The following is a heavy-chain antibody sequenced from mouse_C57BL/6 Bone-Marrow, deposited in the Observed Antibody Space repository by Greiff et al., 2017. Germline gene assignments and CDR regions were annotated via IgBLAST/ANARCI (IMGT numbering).Heavy chain of an antibody. Sequence: QVQLQQSGPGLVQPSQSLSITCSVSGFSLTSYGVRWVRQPPGRGLEWLGVIWSGGCTDYNAAFISRLSYSKDNSKSQVFFKMNSLQADDTAIYYCAKMNWAWFAYWGQGTLVTVSA. CDR2: IWSGGCT. CDR1: GFSLTSYG. J-gene: IGHJ3*01. D-gene: IGHD4-1*01. CDR3: AKMNWAWFAY. V-gene: IGHV2-4*01.